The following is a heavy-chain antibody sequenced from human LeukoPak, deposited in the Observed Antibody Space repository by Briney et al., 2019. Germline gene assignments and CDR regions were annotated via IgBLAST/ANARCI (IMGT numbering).Heavy chain of an antibody. CDR2: INWNGGST. CDR1: GFTFDDYG. CDR3: XXXXXXXXXXVSYYYYYMDV. V-gene: IGHV3-20*04. Sequence: GGSLRLSCAASGFTFDDYGMSWVRHAPGKGLEWVSGINWNGGSTGYADSVKGRFTISRDNAKNSLYLQMNSLRAEHPAVYYXXXXXXXXXXXVSYYYYYMDVWGKGTTVTISS. J-gene: IGHJ6*03.